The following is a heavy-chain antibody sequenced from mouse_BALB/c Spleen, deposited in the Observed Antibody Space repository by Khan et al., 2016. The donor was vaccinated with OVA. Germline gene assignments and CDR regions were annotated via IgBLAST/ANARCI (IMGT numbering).Heavy chain of an antibody. CDR2: IWAGGST. J-gene: IGHJ2*01. CDR1: GFSLTNYG. Sequence: QMQLEESGPGLVAPSQSLSITCTVSGFSLTNYGVHWVRQPPGKGLEWLGVIWAGGSTNYNSALMSRLSISKDDSKSQVFLKMNSLQNDETAMYFCARNRDPDYFDYWGQGSTLTVAS. V-gene: IGHV2-9*02. CDR3: ARNRDPDYFDY.